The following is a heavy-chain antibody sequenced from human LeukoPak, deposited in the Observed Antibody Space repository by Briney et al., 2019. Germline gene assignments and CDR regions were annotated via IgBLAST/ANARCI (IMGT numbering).Heavy chain of an antibody. Sequence: ASVKVSCKASGYTFTSYDISWVRHATGQGLEWMGWMNPNSGNTGYAQKFQGRVTITRNTSISTAYMGLSSLRSEDTAVYYCARGASQSYIVLREVYWFDSWGQGTLVTVSS. V-gene: IGHV1-8*03. CDR1: GYTFTSYD. J-gene: IGHJ5*01. CDR3: ARGASQSYIVLREVYWFDS. D-gene: IGHD2-8*02. CDR2: MNPNSGNT.